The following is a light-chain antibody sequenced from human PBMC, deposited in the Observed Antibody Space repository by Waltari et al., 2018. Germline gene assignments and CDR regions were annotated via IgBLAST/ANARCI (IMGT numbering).Light chain of an antibody. V-gene: IGKV1-39*01. Sequence: DIQMTQSPSSLSASVGDRVTITCRASQTISFYLNWYQHKPGKAPKLLIHAASSLQSGVPSRFSGSGSGTDFTLTISSLQLEDFATFYCQQSYSMPYTFGQGTKLEIK. J-gene: IGKJ2*01. CDR2: AAS. CDR3: QQSYSMPYT. CDR1: QTISFY.